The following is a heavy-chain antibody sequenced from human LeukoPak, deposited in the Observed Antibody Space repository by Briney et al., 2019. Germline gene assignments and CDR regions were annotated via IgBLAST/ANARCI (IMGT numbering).Heavy chain of an antibody. Sequence: ASVKVSCKASGYTFTSYGISWVRQSPGQGLEWMGWVSAYNGNTNYAQKLQGRVTMTTDTSTSTAYMELRSLRSDDTAVYYCARVWVLKYQLLPEGAFDIWGQGTMVTVSS. V-gene: IGHV1-18*01. D-gene: IGHD2-2*01. CDR1: GYTFTSYG. J-gene: IGHJ3*02. CDR2: VSAYNGNT. CDR3: ARVWVLKYQLLPEGAFDI.